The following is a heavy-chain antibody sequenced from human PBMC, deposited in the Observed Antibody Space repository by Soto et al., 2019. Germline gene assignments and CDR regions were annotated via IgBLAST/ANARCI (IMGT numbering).Heavy chain of an antibody. CDR2: ISSSSSTI. V-gene: IGHV3-48*02. D-gene: IGHD3-22*01. CDR1: GFTFSSYS. Sequence: EVQLVESGGGLVQPGGSLRLSCAASGFTFSSYSMNWVRQAPGKGLEWVSYISSSSSTIYYADSVKGRFTISRDNAKNSVYLQMNSLRDEYTAVYYCAYDSSGYYYYFDYWGQGTLVTVAS. CDR3: AYDSSGYYYYFDY. J-gene: IGHJ4*02.